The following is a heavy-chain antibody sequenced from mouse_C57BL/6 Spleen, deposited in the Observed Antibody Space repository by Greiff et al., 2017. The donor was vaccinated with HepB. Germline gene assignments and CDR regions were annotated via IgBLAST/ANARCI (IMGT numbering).Heavy chain of an antibody. J-gene: IGHJ2*01. CDR2: IYPGDGDT. D-gene: IGHD1-1*01. CDR3: AREWATTGRDY. CDR1: GYAFSSYW. Sequence: QVQLQQSGAELVKPGASVKISCKASGYAFSSYWMNWVKQRPGKGLEWIGQIYPGDGDTNYNGKFKGKAPLTADKSSSTAYMQRSSLTSEDSAVYFCAREWATTGRDYWGQGTTLTVSS. V-gene: IGHV1-80*01.